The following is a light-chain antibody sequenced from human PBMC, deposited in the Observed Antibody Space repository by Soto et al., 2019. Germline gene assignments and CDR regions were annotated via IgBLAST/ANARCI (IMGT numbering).Light chain of an antibody. CDR2: DAS. J-gene: IGKJ5*01. CDR1: QSVRNQ. CDR3: HQYNNWPAIT. V-gene: IGKV3D-15*01. Sequence: EIVVTHSPATLSLSKGERATLSCSASQSVRNQLAWYQQKPGQAPRLLIYDASSRATGIPDRFSGSGSGTVFTLSISSLQSEDFAVYYCHQYNNWPAITFGQGTRLDIK.